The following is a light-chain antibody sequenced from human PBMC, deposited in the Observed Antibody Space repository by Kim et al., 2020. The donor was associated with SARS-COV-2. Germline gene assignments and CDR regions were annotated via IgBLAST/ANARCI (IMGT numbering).Light chain of an antibody. CDR3: QAWDTSTVV. Sequence: SYELTQPPSLSVSPGQTASITCSGDRLGDKYVSWYQQRPGQSPVLVIYEDRRRPSGIPERFSGSNSGNTATLTISGTQAMDEADYYCQAWDTSTVVFGGG. J-gene: IGLJ3*02. V-gene: IGLV3-1*01. CDR2: EDR. CDR1: RLGDKY.